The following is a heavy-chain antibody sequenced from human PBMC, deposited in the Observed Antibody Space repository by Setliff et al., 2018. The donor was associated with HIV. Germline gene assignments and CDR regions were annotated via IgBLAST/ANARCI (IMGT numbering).Heavy chain of an antibody. CDR3: ARDPSDYLFDL. D-gene: IGHD5-12*01. CDR1: GASISSYY. CDR2: VYTSGST. V-gene: IGHV4-4*07. J-gene: IGHJ4*02. Sequence: TSETLSLTCTVSGASISSYYWSWIRQPAGKGLEWLGRVYTSGSTNYNPSLKSRVTMSLDTSKNLFSLKLTSLTAADTAVYYCARDPSDYLFDLWGQGTLVTVSS.